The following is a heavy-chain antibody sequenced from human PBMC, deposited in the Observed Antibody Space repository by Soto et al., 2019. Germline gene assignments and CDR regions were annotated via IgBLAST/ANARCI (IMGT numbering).Heavy chain of an antibody. CDR1: GFTFDSYV. V-gene: IGHV3-23*01. CDR3: AKDTVGGYSFWSGYYSDGLDV. D-gene: IGHD3-3*01. Sequence: EVKLLESGGGLAQPGGSLRLSCVGSGFTFDSYVLSWVRQAPGERLQWIAAISGSADGTDYAHSVRGRFTISRDNAKKTVHLQMDSLRVEDTAVYFCAKDTVGGYSFWSGYYSDGLDVWGQGTLVTVS. CDR2: ISGSADGT. J-gene: IGHJ3*01.